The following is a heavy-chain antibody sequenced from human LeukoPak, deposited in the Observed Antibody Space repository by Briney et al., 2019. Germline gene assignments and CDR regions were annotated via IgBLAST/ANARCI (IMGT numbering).Heavy chain of an antibody. J-gene: IGHJ4*02. CDR2: IYYSGST. Sequence: SQTLSLTCTVSGGSISSYYWGWIRQPPGKGLEWIGSIYYSGSTNYNPSLKSRVTISLDTSKNQFSLKLSSVTAADTAVYYCARVLELRLDYWGQGTLVTVSS. D-gene: IGHD1-7*01. V-gene: IGHV4-59*12. CDR3: ARVLELRLDY. CDR1: GGSISSYY.